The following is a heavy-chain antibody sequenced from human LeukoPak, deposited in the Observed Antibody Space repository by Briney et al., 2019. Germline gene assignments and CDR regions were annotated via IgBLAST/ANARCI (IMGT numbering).Heavy chain of an antibody. CDR1: GYTFTGYY. CDR3: ANSGFITMVRGVPFDY. CDR2: INPNSGGT. J-gene: IGHJ4*02. Sequence: ASVKVSCKASGYTFTGYYMHWVRQAPGQGFEWMGRINPNSGGTNYAQKFQGRVTMTRDTSISTAYMELSRLRSDDTAVYYCANSGFITMVRGVPFDYWGQGTLVTVSS. V-gene: IGHV1-2*06. D-gene: IGHD3-10*01.